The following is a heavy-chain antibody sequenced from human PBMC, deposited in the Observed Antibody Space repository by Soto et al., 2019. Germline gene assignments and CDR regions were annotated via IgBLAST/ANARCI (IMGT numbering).Heavy chain of an antibody. CDR2: IYSDGSA. V-gene: IGHV3-66*04. Sequence: EVQLVESGGGLVQPGGSLRLSCAASGFTVSSNYMSWVRQAPGKGLEWVSVIYSDGSAYYADSVKGRITISRDNSKNTLYLQMNSLRAEDTAVYYCARHGYSYGGGYFDYWGQGTLVTVSS. J-gene: IGHJ4*02. CDR3: ARHGYSYGGGYFDY. CDR1: GFTVSSNY. D-gene: IGHD5-18*01.